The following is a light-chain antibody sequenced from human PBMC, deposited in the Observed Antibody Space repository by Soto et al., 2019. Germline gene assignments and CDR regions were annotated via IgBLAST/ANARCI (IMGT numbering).Light chain of an antibody. Sequence: QSVLTQPPSASGTPGQRVTISCSGSSSNIGSNYVYWYQQLPGTVPQLLIYRNSERPSGVPDRSSGSKSGTSASLAISGLRSEDEADYYCAAWDDSLSGVVFGGGTKLTVL. CDR2: RNS. J-gene: IGLJ2*01. V-gene: IGLV1-47*01. CDR1: SSNIGSNY. CDR3: AAWDDSLSGVV.